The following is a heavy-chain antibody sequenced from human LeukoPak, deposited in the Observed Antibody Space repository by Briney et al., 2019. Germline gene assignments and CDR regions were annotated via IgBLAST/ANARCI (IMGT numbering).Heavy chain of an antibody. CDR3: ARGVGQWLTNNWFDP. V-gene: IGHV3-7*01. CDR2: IKQDGSEK. D-gene: IGHD6-19*01. Sequence: GGSLRLSCAASGFTFSSYWMSWVRQAPGKGLEWVANIKQDGSEKYYVDSVKGRFTISRDNAKNSLYLQMNSLRAEDTAVYYCARGVGQWLTNNWFDPWGQGTLVTVSS. J-gene: IGHJ5*02. CDR1: GFTFSSYW.